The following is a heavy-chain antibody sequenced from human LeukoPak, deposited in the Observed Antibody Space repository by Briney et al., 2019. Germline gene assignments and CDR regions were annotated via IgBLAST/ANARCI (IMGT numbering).Heavy chain of an antibody. CDR3: ARDTFRYRTTDTIGY. J-gene: IGHJ4*02. D-gene: IGHD3-10*01. CDR2: ISSSSSYI. CDR1: GFSFSTYW. Sequence: PGGSLRLSCAASGFSFSTYWMSWVRQAPGKGLEWVSSISSSSSYIYYADSVKGRFTISRDNAKNSLYLQMNSLRAEDTAVYYCARDTFRYRTTDTIGYWGQGTLVTVSS. V-gene: IGHV3-21*01.